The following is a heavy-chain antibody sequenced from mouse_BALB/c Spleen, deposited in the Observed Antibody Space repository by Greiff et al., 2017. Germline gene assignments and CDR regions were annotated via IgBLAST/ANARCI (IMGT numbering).Heavy chain of an antibody. V-gene: IGHV5-17*02. Sequence: EVKLMESGGGLVQPGGSRKLSCAASGFTFSSFGMHWVRQAPEKGLEWVAYISSGSSTIYYADTVKGRFTITRDNPKNTLFLQMTSLRSEDTAMYYCARRRSYAMDYWGQGTSVTVSS. CDR1: GFTFSSFG. CDR3: ARRRSYAMDY. J-gene: IGHJ4*01. CDR2: ISSGSSTI.